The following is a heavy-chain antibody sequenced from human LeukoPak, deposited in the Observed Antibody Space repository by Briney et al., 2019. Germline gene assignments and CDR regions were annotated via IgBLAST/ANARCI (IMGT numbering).Heavy chain of an antibody. CDR2: IYYSGST. V-gene: IGHV4-59*01. D-gene: IGHD5-18*01. CDR3: ARVWGYSYGPLYYYYYGMDV. Sequence: PSETLSLTCTVSGGSISSYYWSWIRQPPGEGLEWIGYIYYSGSTNYNPSLKSRVTISVDTSKNQFSLKLSSVTAADTAVYYCARVWGYSYGPLYYYYYGMDVWGQGTTVTVSS. CDR1: GGSISSYY. J-gene: IGHJ6*02.